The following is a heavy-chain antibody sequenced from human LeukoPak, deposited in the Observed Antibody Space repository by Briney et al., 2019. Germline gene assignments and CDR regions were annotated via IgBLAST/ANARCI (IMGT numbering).Heavy chain of an antibody. CDR1: GFTFSSYA. D-gene: IGHD3-16*02. J-gene: IGHJ4*02. CDR3: ARGNSFTFGGVLVDY. CDR2: IRGSGGGA. Sequence: GGSLRLSCAASGFTFSSYAMNWVRQAPGKGLEWVSGIRGSGGGAYYADSVKGRFTISRDNSKNTLYLRMNSLRAEDTAVYYCARGNSFTFGGVLVDYWGQGTLVTVSS. V-gene: IGHV3-23*01.